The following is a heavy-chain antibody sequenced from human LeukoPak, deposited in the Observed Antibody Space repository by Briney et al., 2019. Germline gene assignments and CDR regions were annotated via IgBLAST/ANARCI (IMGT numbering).Heavy chain of an antibody. CDR2: INHSGST. CDR1: GGSFSGYY. CDR3: AIHIVVVPAAKKKNWFDP. D-gene: IGHD2-2*01. J-gene: IGHJ5*02. V-gene: IGHV4-34*01. Sequence: SETPSLTCAVYGGSFSGYYWSWIRQPPGKGLEWIGEINHSGSTNYNPSLKSRVTISADTSKNQFSLKLSSVTAADTAVYYCAIHIVVVPAAKKKNWFDPWGQGTLVTVSS.